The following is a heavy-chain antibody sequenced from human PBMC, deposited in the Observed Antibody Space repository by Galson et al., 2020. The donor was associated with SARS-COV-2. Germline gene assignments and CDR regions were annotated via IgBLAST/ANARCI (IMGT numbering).Heavy chain of an antibody. Sequence: GGSLSLSCAASGFTFSRYGMSWVRKPPGQELDWVATTSATTYYADSVRRRFIISRDDSKNTLYLQMNGLSADDTAVYYCAKDFVRGIGYMDVWGPGTTVTVSS. CDR1: GFTFSRYG. V-gene: IGHV3-23*01. J-gene: IGHJ6*03. D-gene: IGHD3-10*02. CDR2: TSATT. CDR3: AKDFVRGIGYMDV.